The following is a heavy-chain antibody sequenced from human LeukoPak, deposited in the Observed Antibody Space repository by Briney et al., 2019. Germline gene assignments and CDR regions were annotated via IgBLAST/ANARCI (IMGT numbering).Heavy chain of an antibody. CDR1: GFTFDDYA. D-gene: IGHD6-19*01. V-gene: IGHV3-9*01. CDR3: AKGASITVAGTLDY. J-gene: IGHJ4*02. CDR2: ISWNSGSI. Sequence: GGSLRLSCAVSGFTFDDYAMHWVRQAPGKGLEWVSGISWNSGSIDYADSVKGRFTISRDNAKNSLYLQMNSLRAEDTALYYCAKGASITVAGTLDYWGQGTLVTVSS.